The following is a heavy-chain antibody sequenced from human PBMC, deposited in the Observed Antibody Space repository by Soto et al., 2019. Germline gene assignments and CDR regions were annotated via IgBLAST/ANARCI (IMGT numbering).Heavy chain of an antibody. CDR1: GFTFSSYA. D-gene: IGHD2-21*02. Sequence: ESGGGVVQPGRSLRLSCAASGFTFSSYAMHWVRQAPGKGLEWVAVISYDGSNKYYADSVKGRFTISRDNSKNTLYLQMNSLRAEDTAVYYCARGIEVVAGPLDYWGQGTLVTVSS. CDR2: ISYDGSNK. J-gene: IGHJ4*02. V-gene: IGHV3-30-3*01. CDR3: ARGIEVVAGPLDY.